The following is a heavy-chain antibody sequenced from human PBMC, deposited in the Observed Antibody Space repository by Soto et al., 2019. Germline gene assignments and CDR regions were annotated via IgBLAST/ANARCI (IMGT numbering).Heavy chain of an antibody. J-gene: IGHJ5*02. D-gene: IGHD6-19*01. CDR1: GGNFSSFA. Sequence: QVHLVQSGAEVKKPGSSVKVSCKASGGNFSSFAISWVRRAPGQGLEYMGGIIPMFGTTNYAQKFRGRVTVIADESTSTVYLDLSSLRFDDTAVYYCARAAGRGWYNWFAPWGQGTLVTVSS. CDR3: ARAAGRGWYNWFAP. V-gene: IGHV1-69*01. CDR2: IIPMFGTT.